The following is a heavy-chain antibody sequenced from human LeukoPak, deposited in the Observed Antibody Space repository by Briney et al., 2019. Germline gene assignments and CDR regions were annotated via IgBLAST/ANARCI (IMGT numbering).Heavy chain of an antibody. CDR1: GFTFRSYE. V-gene: IGHV3-48*03. CDR3: AKEGRIAAAGTLYYFDY. J-gene: IGHJ4*02. Sequence: GGSLRLSCAASGFTFRSYEMNWVRQAPGKGLEWVSYISSSGSTIYYADSVKGRFTISRDNAKNSLYLQMNSLRAEDTAVYYCAKEGRIAAAGTLYYFDYWGQGTLVTVPS. CDR2: ISSSGSTI. D-gene: IGHD6-13*01.